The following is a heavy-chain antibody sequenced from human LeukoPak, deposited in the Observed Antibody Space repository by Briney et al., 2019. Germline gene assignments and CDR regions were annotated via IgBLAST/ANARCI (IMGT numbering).Heavy chain of an antibody. D-gene: IGHD6-13*01. J-gene: IGHJ6*02. V-gene: IGHV3-9*01. CDR2: ISWNSGSI. CDR1: GFTFDDYA. Sequence: GRSLRLSCAASGFTFDDYAMHWARQAPGKGLEWVSGISWNSGSIGYADSVKGRFTISRDNAKNSLYLQMNSLRAEDTALYYCAKDHISSSWYHYYGMDVWGQGTTVTVSS. CDR3: AKDHISSSWYHYYGMDV.